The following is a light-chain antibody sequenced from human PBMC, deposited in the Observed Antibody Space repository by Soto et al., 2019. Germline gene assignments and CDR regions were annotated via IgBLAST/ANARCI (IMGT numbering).Light chain of an antibody. V-gene: IGKV1-5*01. CDR3: QQYNSYPWT. CDR2: DAS. Sequence: DIQVTQSPSTLSASVGDRVTITCRASQSISVWLAWYQQTPGRAPKLLIYDASSLENGVPARFSGSGSGTEFTLTITSLQPDDFATYYCQQYNSYPWTFGQGTKVEV. CDR1: QSISVW. J-gene: IGKJ1*01.